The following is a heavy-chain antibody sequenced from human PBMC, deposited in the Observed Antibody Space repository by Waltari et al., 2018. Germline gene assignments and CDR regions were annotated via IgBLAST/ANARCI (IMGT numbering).Heavy chain of an antibody. CDR2: IYYSGST. J-gene: IGHJ4*02. Sequence: QVQLQESGPGLVKPSETLSLTCTVSGGSISSYYWSWIRQPPGKGLEWIGYIYYSGSTNYNPALKSRVTISVDTSKNQFSLKLSSVTAADTAVYYCARHDSSIAAAGTTFDYWGQGTLVTVSS. CDR1: GGSISSYY. CDR3: ARHDSSIAAAGTTFDY. V-gene: IGHV4-59*08. D-gene: IGHD6-13*01.